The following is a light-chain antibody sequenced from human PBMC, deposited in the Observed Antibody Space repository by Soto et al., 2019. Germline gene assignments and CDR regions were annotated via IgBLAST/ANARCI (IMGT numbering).Light chain of an antibody. CDR1: QSISNS. Sequence: DIQLTQSPPSLSASVGDRVTITCRASQSISNSLNWYQQKPGKAPNLLIYGTSGLQSGVPSRFSGSGSGTGFTPTISSLQREDFATYYCQQSYSSSWTFGQGTKVDIK. CDR3: QQSYSSSWT. CDR2: GTS. V-gene: IGKV1-39*01. J-gene: IGKJ1*01.